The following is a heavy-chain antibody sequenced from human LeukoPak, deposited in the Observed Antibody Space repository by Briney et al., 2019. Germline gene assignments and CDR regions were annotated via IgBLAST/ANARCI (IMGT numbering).Heavy chain of an antibody. V-gene: IGHV3-21*01. J-gene: IGHJ5*02. Sequence: GGSLRLSCAASGFTFSSYSMNWVRQAPGKGLEWVSSISSSSSYIYYADSVKGRFTISRDNAMNSLYLQMNSLRAEDTAVYYCARAVRYCDGDCYLDGSYNWFDPWGQGTLVTVSS. CDR2: ISSSSSYI. CDR3: ARAVRYCDGDCYLDGSYNWFDP. CDR1: GFTFSSYS. D-gene: IGHD2-21*02.